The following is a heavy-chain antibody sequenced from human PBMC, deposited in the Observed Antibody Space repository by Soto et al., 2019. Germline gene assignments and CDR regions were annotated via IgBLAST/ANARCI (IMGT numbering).Heavy chain of an antibody. CDR1: GGSISSGDYY. V-gene: IGHV4-30-4*01. D-gene: IGHD1-26*01. Sequence: SETLSLTCTVSGGSISSGDYYWSWIRQPPGKGLEWIGYIYYSGSTYYNPSLKSRVTISVDTSKNQFSLKLSSVTAADTAVYYCARAQLVGYYFDYWGQGTLVTVSS. CDR2: IYYSGST. CDR3: ARAQLVGYYFDY. J-gene: IGHJ4*02.